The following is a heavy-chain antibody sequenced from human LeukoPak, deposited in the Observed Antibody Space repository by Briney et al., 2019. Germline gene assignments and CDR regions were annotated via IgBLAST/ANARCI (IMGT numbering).Heavy chain of an antibody. CDR3: ARVVLGRRWLQSSYYYGMDV. V-gene: IGHV1-69*13. D-gene: IGHD5-24*01. J-gene: IGHJ6*02. Sequence: SVKVSCKASGGIFISYAISWERQAPGQGLEWMGGITPIFGTPNYAQKFQGRVTITADESTSTAYMELSSLRSEDTAVYYCARVVLGRRWLQSSYYYGMDVWGQGTTVTVSS. CDR1: GGIFISYA. CDR2: ITPIFGTP.